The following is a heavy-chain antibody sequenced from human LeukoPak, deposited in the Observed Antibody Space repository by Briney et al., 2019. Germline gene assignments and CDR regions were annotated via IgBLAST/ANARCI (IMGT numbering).Heavy chain of an antibody. D-gene: IGHD5-18*01. CDR2: INPNGGST. CDR3: ARETREGTRGYSYGFDY. J-gene: IGHJ4*02. CDR1: GYTFTNYF. Sequence: ASVKVSCKASGYTFTNYFMHWVRQAPGQGLEWMGIINPNGGSTNYAQKFQGRVTMTRDTSTSTVYMELSSLRSEDTAVYYCARETREGTRGYSYGFDYWGQGTLVTVSS. V-gene: IGHV1-46*01.